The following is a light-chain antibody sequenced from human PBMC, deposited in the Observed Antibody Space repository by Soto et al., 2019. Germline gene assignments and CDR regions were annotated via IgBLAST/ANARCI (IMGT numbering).Light chain of an antibody. V-gene: IGKV1-5*01. CDR2: DAS. Sequence: DIQMTQSPSTLSASVGDRVTITCRASQSISSWLAWYQQKPGKAPKLLIYDASSLESGVPSRFSGSGSGTEFTLIISGLQPDDSATYYCQQYTNTNNPWMFGQGTKV. CDR3: QQYTNTNNPWM. J-gene: IGKJ1*01. CDR1: QSISSW.